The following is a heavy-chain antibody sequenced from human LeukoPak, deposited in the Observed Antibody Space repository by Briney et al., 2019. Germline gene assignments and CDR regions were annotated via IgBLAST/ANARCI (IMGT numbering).Heavy chain of an antibody. CDR2: IYSGGST. V-gene: IGHV3-53*01. J-gene: IGHJ4*02. CDR3: AGDSPLRAFDY. CDR1: GFTVSSNY. Sequence: GGSLRLSCAASGFTVSSNYMSWVRQAPGKGLEWVSVIYSGGSTYYADSVKGRFTISRDNSKNTLYLQMNSLRAEDTAVYYCAGDSPLRAFDYWGQGTLVTVSS.